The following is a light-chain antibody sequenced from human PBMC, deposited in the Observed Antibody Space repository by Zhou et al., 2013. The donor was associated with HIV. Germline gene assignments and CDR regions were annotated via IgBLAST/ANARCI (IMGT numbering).Light chain of an antibody. J-gene: IGKJ1*01. CDR3: QQYEAYPWT. Sequence: DIQMTQSPSSLSASVGDRVTITCRASQSISSYLNWYQQKPGKAPMLLIYAASTSESGVPSRFSGSGSGTEFTLTISSLQPDDFATYYCQQYEAYPWTFGQGTKVEIK. CDR1: QSISSY. CDR2: AAS. V-gene: IGKV1-39*01.